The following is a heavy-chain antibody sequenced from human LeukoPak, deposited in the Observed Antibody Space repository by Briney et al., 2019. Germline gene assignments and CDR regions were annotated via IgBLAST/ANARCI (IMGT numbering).Heavy chain of an antibody. CDR2: IKSKTDGGTT. J-gene: IGHJ6*03. Sequence: GGSLRLSCAASGFTSSNAWMNWVRQAPGKGLEWVGRIKSKTDGGTTDYAAPVKGRFTISRDDSEHTLSLQMNSLKTEDTAVYYCTTSSYSSGLHYYYYYYMDVWGKGTTVAVSS. V-gene: IGHV3-15*01. D-gene: IGHD6-19*01. CDR1: GFTSSNAW. CDR3: TTSSYSSGLHYYYYYYMDV.